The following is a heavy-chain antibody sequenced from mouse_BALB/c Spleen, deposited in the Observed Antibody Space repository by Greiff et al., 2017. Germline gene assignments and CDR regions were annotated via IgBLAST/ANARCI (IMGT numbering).Heavy chain of an antibody. D-gene: IGHD4-1*01. V-gene: IGHV10-1*02. CDR3: VGAGTFSY. CDR1: GFTFNTYA. J-gene: IGHJ2*01. CDR2: IRSKSNNYAT. Sequence: DVKLVESGGGLVQPKGSLKLSCAASGFTFNTYAMNWVRQAPGKGLEWVARIRSKSNNYATYYADSVKDRFTISRDDSQSMLYLQMNNLKTEDTAMYYCVGAGTFSYWGQGTTLTVSS.